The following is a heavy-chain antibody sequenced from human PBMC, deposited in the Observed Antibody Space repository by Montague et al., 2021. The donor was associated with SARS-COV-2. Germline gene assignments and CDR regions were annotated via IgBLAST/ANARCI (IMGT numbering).Heavy chain of an antibody. J-gene: IGHJ4*02. CDR3: AKVGGFDASASD. V-gene: IGHV4-34*01. D-gene: IGHD3-10*01. CDR2: SDHSGKT. Sequence: SETLSLTCAVYGTSFANYYWSWTRQASGKGLEWIGESDHSGKTKYNPSLQSRIIISVDRSKNQFSLKLTTVIAADTAVYYCAKVGGFDASASDWGQGTLVTVSS. CDR1: GTSFANYY.